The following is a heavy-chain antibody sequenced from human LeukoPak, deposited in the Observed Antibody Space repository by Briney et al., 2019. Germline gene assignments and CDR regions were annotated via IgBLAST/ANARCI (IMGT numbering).Heavy chain of an antibody. CDR2: IYSDGRT. CDR1: GFTVSSSY. CDR3: ARGNLVDYNYYGMDV. Sequence: PGGSLRLSCAAPGFTVSSSYMNWVRQSPGKGLEWVSVIYSDGRTYYADSVKGRFTISRDNSKNTLHLQMNSLRAEDTAVYYCARGNLVDYNYYGMDVWGQGTTVTVSS. J-gene: IGHJ6*02. D-gene: IGHD2-15*01. V-gene: IGHV3-66*01.